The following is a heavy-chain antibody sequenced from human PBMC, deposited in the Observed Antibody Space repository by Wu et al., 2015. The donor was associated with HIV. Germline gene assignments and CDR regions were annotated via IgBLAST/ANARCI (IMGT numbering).Heavy chain of an antibody. CDR3: ARGTDYGDNAAYFDY. CDR2: INPNSGGT. J-gene: IGHJ4*02. D-gene: IGHD4-17*01. CDR1: GYTFTGYY. Sequence: QVQLVQSGAEVKKPGASVKVSCKASGYTFTGYYMHWVRQAPGQGLEWMGWINPNSGGTNYAQKFQGRVTMTRDTSISTAYMELSRLRSDDTAVYYCARGTDYGDNAAYFDYWGQGTLVTVSS. V-gene: IGHV1-2*02.